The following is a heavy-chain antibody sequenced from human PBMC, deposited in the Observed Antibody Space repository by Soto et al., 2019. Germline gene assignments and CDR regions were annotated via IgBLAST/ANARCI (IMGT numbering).Heavy chain of an antibody. V-gene: IGHV4-34*01. J-gene: IGHJ5*02. CDR3: GSLRFSEWLFDYWFDP. CDR2: INHSGST. Sequence: PSETLSLTCAVYGGSFSGCYWNWIRQPPGKGLEWIGEINHSGSTNYNPSLKSRVTISVDTSKNQFSLKLSSVTAADTAVYFCGSLRFSEWLFDYWFDPWGQGTLVTVSS. CDR1: GGSFSGCY. D-gene: IGHD3-3*01.